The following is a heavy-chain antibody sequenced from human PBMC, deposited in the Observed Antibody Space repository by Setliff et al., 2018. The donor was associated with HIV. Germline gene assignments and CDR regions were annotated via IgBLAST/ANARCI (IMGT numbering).Heavy chain of an antibody. J-gene: IGHJ4*02. CDR1: GFTFSTFA. Sequence: PGGSLRLSCVASGFTFSTFAMHWVRQAPGKGPEWVGQIKTKTDDETTDYAAPVKGRFTISRDDSKNTLYLQMNSLKTEDTAVYYCTTDTQWQDFDYWGQGTLVTVSS. V-gene: IGHV3-15*01. CDR2: IKTKTDDETT. D-gene: IGHD6-19*01. CDR3: TTDTQWQDFDY.